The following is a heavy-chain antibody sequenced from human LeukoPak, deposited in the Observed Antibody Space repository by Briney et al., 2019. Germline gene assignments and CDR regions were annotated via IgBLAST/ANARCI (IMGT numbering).Heavy chain of an antibody. CDR2: IKHDGSDK. Sequence: GGSLRLSCSASGFTFSNYWMTWVRQSPGKGLEWVAIIKHDGSDKYCVDSVKGRFTISRDNAKNSLYLQMSSLRAEDTAVYYCARGGHRQKEFWGQGTLVTVSS. D-gene: IGHD3-10*01. V-gene: IGHV3-7*01. J-gene: IGHJ4*02. CDR1: GFTFSNYW. CDR3: ARGGHRQKEF.